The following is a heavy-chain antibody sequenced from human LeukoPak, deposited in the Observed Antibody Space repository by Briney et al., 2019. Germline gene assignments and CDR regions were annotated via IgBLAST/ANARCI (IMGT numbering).Heavy chain of an antibody. Sequence: SETLSPTCAVYGGSFSGYYWSWIRQPPGKGLEWIGEINHSGSTNYNPSLKSRVTISVDTSKNQFSLKLSSVTAADTAVYYCARGGVRYFDWLLSPFDPWGQGTLVTVSS. CDR3: ARGGVRYFDWLLSPFDP. J-gene: IGHJ5*02. CDR1: GGSFSGYY. D-gene: IGHD3-9*01. CDR2: INHSGST. V-gene: IGHV4-34*01.